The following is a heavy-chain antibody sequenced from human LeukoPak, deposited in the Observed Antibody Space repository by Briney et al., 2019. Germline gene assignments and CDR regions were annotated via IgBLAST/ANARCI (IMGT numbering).Heavy chain of an antibody. J-gene: IGHJ4*02. CDR3: ARDYLDCSGSSCYDY. D-gene: IGHD2-15*01. CDR1: GYTFTSYY. CDR2: INPSGGST. V-gene: IGHV1-46*01. Sequence: ASVKVSCKASGYTFTSYYMHWVRQAPGQGLEWMGIINPSGGSTSYARKFQGRVTMTRDTSTSTVYMELSSLRSEDTAVYYCARDYLDCSGSSCYDYWGQGTLVTVSS.